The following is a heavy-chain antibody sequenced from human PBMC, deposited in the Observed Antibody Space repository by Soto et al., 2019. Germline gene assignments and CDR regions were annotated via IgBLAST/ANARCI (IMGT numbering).Heavy chain of an antibody. D-gene: IGHD6-13*01. V-gene: IGHV3-30*04. CDR2: ISYDERNE. J-gene: IGHJ4*02. CDR1: GFTFSSYA. Sequence: GGSLRLSCAASGFTFSSYAMHWVRQAPGKGLEWVAFISYDERNEFYADSVKGRFTISRDNSKNTLYLQMNSLRTEDTAVYHCAKDQAGSSSQTYFFDYWGQGSLVTVSS. CDR3: AKDQAGSSSQTYFFDY.